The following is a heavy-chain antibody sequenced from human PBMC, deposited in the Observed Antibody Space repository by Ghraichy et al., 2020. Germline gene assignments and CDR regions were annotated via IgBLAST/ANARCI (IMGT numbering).Heavy chain of an antibody. J-gene: IGHJ3*01. Sequence: GGSLRLSCAASGFTFTHYSMSWVRQAPGKGLEWVSSISCSGGPSYYADSVNGRFTISRDNSKNTLYLQMNSLISEDTALYYCAKQKGGCHAIDVWGQGTMVTVSS. CDR2: ISCSGGPS. D-gene: IGHD2-15*01. CDR3: AKQKGGCHAIDV. V-gene: IGHV3-23*01. CDR1: GFTFTHYS.